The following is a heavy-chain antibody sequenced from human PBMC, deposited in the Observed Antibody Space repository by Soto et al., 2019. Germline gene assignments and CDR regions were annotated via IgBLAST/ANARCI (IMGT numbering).Heavy chain of an antibody. CDR3: ARGDKLRYFDWLLGAMDYYYSGMDV. Sequence: ASVKVSCKASGYTFTSYYMHWVRQAPGQGLEWMGIINPSGGSTSYAQKFQGRVTMTRDTSTSTVYMELSSLRSEDTAVYYCARGDKLRYFDWLLGAMDYYYSGMDVWGQGTTVTVSS. V-gene: IGHV1-46*03. J-gene: IGHJ6*02. CDR1: GYTFTSYY. CDR2: INPSGGST. D-gene: IGHD3-9*01.